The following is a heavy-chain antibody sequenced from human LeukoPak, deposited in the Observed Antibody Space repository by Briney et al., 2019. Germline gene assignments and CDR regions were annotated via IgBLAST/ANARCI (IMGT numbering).Heavy chain of an antibody. V-gene: IGHV1-8*01. D-gene: IGHD3-10*01. CDR2: MNPINGNT. Sequence: ASVNVSCKASGFTLTNYDINWVRQAPGQGLEWMGWMNPINGNTGYARKFRGRVTMTRDTSISTAYMELRSLTSEDTAIYYCVRDGEGVAISVNFWFDPWGQGTLVTVSS. CDR1: GFTLTNYD. J-gene: IGHJ5*02. CDR3: VRDGEGVAISVNFWFDP.